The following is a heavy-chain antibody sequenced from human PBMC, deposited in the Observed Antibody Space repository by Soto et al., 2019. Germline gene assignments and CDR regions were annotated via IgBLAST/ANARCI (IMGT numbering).Heavy chain of an antibody. D-gene: IGHD3-22*01. CDR3: ARNGGSGYKGDYYYYGMHV. V-gene: IGHV1-2*04. CDR2: INPNSGGT. Sequence: ASVKVSCKASGYTFTGYYMYWVRQAPGQGLEWMGWINPNSGGTNYAQKFQGWVTMTRDTSISTAYMELSRLRSDDTAVYYCARNGGSGYKGDYYYYGMHVWGQGTTVTVSS. J-gene: IGHJ6*02. CDR1: GYTFTGYY.